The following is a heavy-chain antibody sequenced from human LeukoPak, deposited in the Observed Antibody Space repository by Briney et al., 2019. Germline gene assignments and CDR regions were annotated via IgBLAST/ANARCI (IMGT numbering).Heavy chain of an antibody. CDR1: GFTFSSYE. CDR2: ISGSGGER. J-gene: IGHJ4*02. Sequence: GGSLRLSCAASGFTFSSYEMNWVRQAPGKGLQWVSGISGSGGERYYTESVKGRFTISRDNSKNTLYLQMNSLRAEDTAVYYCAKDYYALLWFGEFNRKYYFDYWGQGTLVTVSS. V-gene: IGHV3-23*01. CDR3: AKDYYALLWFGEFNRKYYFDY. D-gene: IGHD3-10*01.